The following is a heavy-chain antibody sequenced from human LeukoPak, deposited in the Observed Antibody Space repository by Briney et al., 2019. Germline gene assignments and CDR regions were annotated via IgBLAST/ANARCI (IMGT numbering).Heavy chain of an antibody. J-gene: IGHJ4*02. CDR2: INSDGTST. CDR3: LSGAPLDY. D-gene: IGHD1-26*01. Sequence: GGSLRLSCAASRLNFPTYWLHWVRQAPGKGLVWVSRINSDGTSTSYADSVKGRFTISRDNAKNMLYLEMNSLRVDDTSVYYCLSGAPLDYWGQGTLVTVSS. V-gene: IGHV3-74*01. CDR1: RLNFPTYW.